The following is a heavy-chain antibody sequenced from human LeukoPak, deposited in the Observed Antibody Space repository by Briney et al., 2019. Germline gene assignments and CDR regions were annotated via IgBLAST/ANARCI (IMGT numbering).Heavy chain of an antibody. CDR3: AKIGGIAYNWNDDWFDP. V-gene: IGHV3-23*01. Sequence: GSLRLSCAASGFTFSSYAMSWVRQAPGEGLEWVSAISGSGGSTYYADSVKGRFTISRDNSKNTLYLQMNSLRAEDTAVYYCAKIGGIAYNWNDDWFDPWGQGTLVTVSS. J-gene: IGHJ5*02. D-gene: IGHD1-1*01. CDR2: ISGSGGST. CDR1: GFTFSSYA.